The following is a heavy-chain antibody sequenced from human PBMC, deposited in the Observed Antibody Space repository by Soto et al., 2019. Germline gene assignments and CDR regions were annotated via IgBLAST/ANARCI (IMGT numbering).Heavy chain of an antibody. V-gene: IGHV1-69*13. CDR3: AREPTTVTDPVGWFDP. CDR2: IIPIFGTA. Sequence: GASVKVSCKASGGTFSSYAISWVRQAPGQGLEWMGGIIPIFGTANYAQKFQGRVTITADESTSTAYMELSSLRSEDTAVYYCAREPTTVTDPVGWFDPWGQGTLVTAPQ. D-gene: IGHD4-17*01. CDR1: GGTFSSYA. J-gene: IGHJ5*02.